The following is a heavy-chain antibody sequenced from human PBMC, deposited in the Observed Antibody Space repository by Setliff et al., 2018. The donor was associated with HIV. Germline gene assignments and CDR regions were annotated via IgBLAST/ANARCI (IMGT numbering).Heavy chain of an antibody. Sequence: ASVKVSCKASGYKFTGHHIQWMRQAPGQGLEWMGGFVPEHSETIYAQKFQGRVTMTEDTSTDTAFMELSGLTSEDTAVYYCATRGELLGRRASTVTVYYYYLDVWGNGTTVTVSS. CDR2: FVPEHSET. CDR3: ATRGELLGRRASTVTVYYYYLDV. J-gene: IGHJ6*03. V-gene: IGHV1-24*01. CDR1: GYKFTGHH. D-gene: IGHD4-17*01.